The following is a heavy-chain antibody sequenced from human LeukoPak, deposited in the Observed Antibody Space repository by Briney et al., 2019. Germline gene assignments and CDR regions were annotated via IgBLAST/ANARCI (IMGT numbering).Heavy chain of an antibody. CDR2: IHYDGSNK. CDR1: GFAFRSYG. Sequence: GGSLRLSWSASGFAFRSYGMHWVRQAPGKGLEWVAFIHYDGSNKHYADSVKGRFTISRDNSKNTLYLQINSLRTEDTAVYYCAKDIRPACVRTSFDYWGQGTLVTVSS. J-gene: IGHJ4*02. V-gene: IGHV3-30*02. D-gene: IGHD3-3*01. CDR3: AKDIRPACVRTSFDY.